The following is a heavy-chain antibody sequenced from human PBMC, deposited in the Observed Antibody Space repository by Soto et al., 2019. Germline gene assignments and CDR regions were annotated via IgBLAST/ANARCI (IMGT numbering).Heavy chain of an antibody. D-gene: IGHD2-2*01. J-gene: IGHJ5*02. Sequence: ASVKVSCKASGGTFSSYTISWVRQAPGQGLEWMGRIIPILGIANYAQKFQGRVTITADKSTSTAYMELSSLRSEDTAVYYCARDSAAMQQGSAPWGQGTLVTVSS. V-gene: IGHV1-69*04. CDR3: ARDSAAMQQGSAP. CDR1: GGTFSSYT. CDR2: IIPILGIA.